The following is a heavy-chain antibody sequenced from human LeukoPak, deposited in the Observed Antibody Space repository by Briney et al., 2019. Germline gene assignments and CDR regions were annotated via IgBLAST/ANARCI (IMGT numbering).Heavy chain of an antibody. D-gene: IGHD6-13*01. V-gene: IGHV1-3*01. CDR2: INCGNGKT. J-gene: IGHJ4*02. Sequence: GASVKVSCKASGYSFNNYAMQWVRQAPGQRLEWMGWINCGNGKTKYSEKSQGRVTITRDQSATTAYLDLSSLGSEDTAVYYCARSIWYNRQYYFDSWGQGTLVTVSS. CDR1: GYSFNNYA. CDR3: ARSIWYNRQYYFDS.